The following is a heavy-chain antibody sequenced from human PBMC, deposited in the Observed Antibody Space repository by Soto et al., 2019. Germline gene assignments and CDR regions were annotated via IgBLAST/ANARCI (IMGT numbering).Heavy chain of an antibody. CDR2: IVVGSGNT. CDR3: AADPTPPSEWEQRSHWFDP. D-gene: IGHD1-26*01. J-gene: IGHJ5*02. Sequence: SVKVSFKASGLPFTSSAVQWVRQARGQRLEWIGWIVVGSGNTNYAQKFQERVTITRDMSTSTAYMELSSLRSEDTAVYYCAADPTPPSEWEQRSHWFDPWGQGTLVTVSS. V-gene: IGHV1-58*01. CDR1: GLPFTSSA.